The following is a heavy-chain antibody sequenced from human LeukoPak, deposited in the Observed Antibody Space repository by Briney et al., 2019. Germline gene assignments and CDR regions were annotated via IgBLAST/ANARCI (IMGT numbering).Heavy chain of an antibody. CDR3: ARGPRITMVRGVSRRSASFDY. Sequence: SLXCTVSGGSISSSSYYWGWIRQPPGKGLEWIGSIYYSGSTNYNPSLKSRVTISVDTSKNQFSLKLSSVTAADTAVYYCARGPRITMVRGVSRRSASFDYWGQGTLVTVSS. V-gene: IGHV4-39*07. CDR1: GGSISSSSYY. J-gene: IGHJ4*02. D-gene: IGHD3-10*01. CDR2: IYYSGST.